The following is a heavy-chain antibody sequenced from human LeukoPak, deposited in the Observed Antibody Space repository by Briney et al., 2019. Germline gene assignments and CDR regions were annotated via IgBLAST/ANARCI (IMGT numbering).Heavy chain of an antibody. D-gene: IGHD3-22*01. V-gene: IGHV3-20*01. CDR2: INWNGGST. Sequence: PGGSLRLSCAASGFTFDDYGMSWVRQAPGEGLEWVSGINWNGGSTGYADSVKGRFTISRDNAKNSLYLQMNSLRAEDTALYHCARVRDYYDVLKSYYFDYWGQGTLVTVSS. CDR1: GFTFDDYG. J-gene: IGHJ4*02. CDR3: ARVRDYYDVLKSYYFDY.